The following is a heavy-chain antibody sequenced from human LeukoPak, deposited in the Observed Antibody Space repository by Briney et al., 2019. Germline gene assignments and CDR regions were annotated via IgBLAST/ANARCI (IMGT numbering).Heavy chain of an antibody. Sequence: PSETLSLTCTVSGGSISSGDYSWSWIRQPPGKGLEWIGYIYYSGGTYYNPSLKSRVTISVDTSKNQFSLKLSSVTAADTAVYYCARADDYDYYYGMDVWGQGTTVTVSS. J-gene: IGHJ6*02. CDR2: IYYSGGT. V-gene: IGHV4-30-4*01. CDR1: GGSISSGDYS. CDR3: ARADDYDYYYGMDV.